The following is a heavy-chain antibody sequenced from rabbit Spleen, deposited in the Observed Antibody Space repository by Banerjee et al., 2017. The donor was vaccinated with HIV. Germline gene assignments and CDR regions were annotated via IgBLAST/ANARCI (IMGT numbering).Heavy chain of an antibody. D-gene: IGHD1-1*01. J-gene: IGHJ4*01. V-gene: IGHV1S40*01. CDR2: INIVTGKA. CDR3: ARDLVGVIGWNFNL. CDR1: GFSFSSGYD. Sequence: QSLEESGGGLVKPGASLTLTCKASGFSFSSGYDMCWVRQAPGKGLEWIACINIVTGKAVYARWAKGRFIMSRTSSTTVTLQMTSLTAADTATYLCARDLVGVIGWNFNLWGPGTLVTVS.